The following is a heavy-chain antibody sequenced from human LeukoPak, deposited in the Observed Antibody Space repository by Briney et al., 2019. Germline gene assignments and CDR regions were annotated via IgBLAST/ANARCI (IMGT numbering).Heavy chain of an antibody. Sequence: GGSLRLSCAASGFTFSSYSMNWVRQAPGKGLEWVSSISSSSSYIYYADSVKGRFTISRDNAKNPLYLQMNSLRAEDTAVYYCARGGGSYLDYWGQGTLVTVSS. J-gene: IGHJ4*02. CDR3: ARGGGSYLDY. D-gene: IGHD1-26*01. V-gene: IGHV3-21*01. CDR1: GFTFSSYS. CDR2: ISSSSSYI.